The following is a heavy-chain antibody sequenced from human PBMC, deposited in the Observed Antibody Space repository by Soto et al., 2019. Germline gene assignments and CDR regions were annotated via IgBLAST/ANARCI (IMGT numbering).Heavy chain of an antibody. Sequence: QVQLVQSGAEVKKPGASVKVSCKASGYTFTSYDISWVRQAPGQGLEGMGWMSTSNGNTNYAQKLQGRVTMTTDTSTSTANMELRSLSPDDTAVYFCARDRNWVDPWGQGTLVTVS. V-gene: IGHV1-18*01. CDR2: MSTSNGNT. CDR1: GYTFTSYD. CDR3: ARDRNWVDP. J-gene: IGHJ5*02.